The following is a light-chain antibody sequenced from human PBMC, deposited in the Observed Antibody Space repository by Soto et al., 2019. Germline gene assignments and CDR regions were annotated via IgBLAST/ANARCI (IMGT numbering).Light chain of an antibody. CDR1: SSDVGGYKY. CDR3: SSYAGSNTDYV. Sequence: QAVLTQPPSASGSPGQSVTISCTGTSSDVGGYKYVSWYQQHPGKAPKLMIYEVTKRPSGVPDRFSGSKSGNTASLTVSGLQAEDEADYYCSSYAGSNTDYVFGTGTQVTVL. CDR2: EVT. V-gene: IGLV2-8*01. J-gene: IGLJ1*01.